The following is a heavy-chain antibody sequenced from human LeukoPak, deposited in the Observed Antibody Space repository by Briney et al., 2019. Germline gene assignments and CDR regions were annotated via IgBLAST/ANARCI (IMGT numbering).Heavy chain of an antibody. J-gene: IGHJ6*03. CDR2: IYHSGST. D-gene: IGHD3-3*01. Sequence: SETLSLTCTVSGGSISSNSFYWGWIRQPPWKGLEWIGSIYHSGSTNYNPSLKSRVTISVDKSKNQFSLKLSSVTAADTAVYYCARVRQRFLDEYYYYYMDVWGKGTTVTVSS. CDR3: ARVRQRFLDEYYYYYMDV. V-gene: IGHV4-39*07. CDR1: GGSISSNSFY.